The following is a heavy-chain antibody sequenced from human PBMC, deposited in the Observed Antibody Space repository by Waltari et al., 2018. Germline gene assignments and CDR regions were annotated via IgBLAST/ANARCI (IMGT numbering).Heavy chain of an antibody. CDR2: IDWRSGRI. J-gene: IGHJ6*02. CDR3: TKDLLPGGADV. Sequence: EVQLMESGGGLVQPGRSLRLSCAGSRFTFGRYAMHWVRQVPGRALEWVSGIDWRSGRIAYADSVKGRFIISRDDARNSLNLQMNTLRVDDTAVYYCTKDLLPGGADVWGRGTTVTVSS. V-gene: IGHV3-9*01. D-gene: IGHD2-15*01. CDR1: RFTFGRYA.